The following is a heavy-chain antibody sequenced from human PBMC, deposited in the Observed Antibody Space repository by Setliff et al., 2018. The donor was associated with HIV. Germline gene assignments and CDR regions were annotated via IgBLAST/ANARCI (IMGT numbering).Heavy chain of an antibody. Sequence: SETLSLTCTVSGDSISSDDYYWRWVRQPPGKGLEWIGYIYHSGTTYYSPSLKSRVTISLKTSKNQVSLKLSSVTAADTAVYYCARASTGSAMVQDVLDIWGQGTMVTVSS. CDR1: GDSISSDDYY. CDR3: ARASTGSAMVQDVLDI. V-gene: IGHV4-30-4*08. D-gene: IGHD5-18*01. J-gene: IGHJ3*02. CDR2: IYHSGTT.